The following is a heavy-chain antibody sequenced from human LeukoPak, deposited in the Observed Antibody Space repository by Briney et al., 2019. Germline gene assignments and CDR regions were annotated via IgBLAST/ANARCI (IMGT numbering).Heavy chain of an antibody. Sequence: PGGSLRLSCAASGFTYSSYSMNWVRQAPGKGLEWVSAISGSGGSTYYADSLRGRFTISRDNSRNTLYLQMNSLRAEDTAVYYCAKDRSGGSGTLFPIFDYWGQGTLVTVSS. CDR1: GFTYSSYS. CDR3: AKDRSGGSGTLFPIFDY. V-gene: IGHV3-23*01. CDR2: ISGSGGST. D-gene: IGHD3-10*01. J-gene: IGHJ4*02.